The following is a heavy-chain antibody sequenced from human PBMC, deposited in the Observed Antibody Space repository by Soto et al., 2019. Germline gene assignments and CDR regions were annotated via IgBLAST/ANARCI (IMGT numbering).Heavy chain of an antibody. Sequence: QVQLVQSGAEVKKPGSSVKVSCKASGGTFSTYTITWVRQAPGQGLEWMGRIIPIIGIINYAQKFQGRVTITADXAXGXXYMELTRLRSDDTAVYYCAGDPDSHYNDSHASSYPWGQGTLVTVSS. V-gene: IGHV1-69*08. CDR3: AGDPDSHYNDSHASSYP. D-gene: IGHD3-22*01. J-gene: IGHJ5*02. CDR2: IIPIIGII. CDR1: GGTFSTYT.